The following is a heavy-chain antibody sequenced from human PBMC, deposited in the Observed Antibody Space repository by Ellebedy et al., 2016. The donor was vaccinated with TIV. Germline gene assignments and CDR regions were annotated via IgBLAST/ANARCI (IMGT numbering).Heavy chain of an antibody. CDR1: GFTFDDYA. CDR3: SKDTAFNLGYGMDV. D-gene: IGHD7-27*01. V-gene: IGHV3-43*02. Sequence: PGGSLRPSCAASGFTFDDYAMHWVRQAPGKGLEWVSLITGDGGATYYADSVKGRFTISRDNSRNSLYLQMNSLRTDDTALYYCSKDTAFNLGYGMDVWGQGTTVTVSS. J-gene: IGHJ6*02. CDR2: ITGDGGAT.